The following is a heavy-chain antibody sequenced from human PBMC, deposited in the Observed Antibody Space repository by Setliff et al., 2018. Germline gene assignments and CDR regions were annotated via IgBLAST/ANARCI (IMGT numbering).Heavy chain of an antibody. J-gene: IGHJ3*02. Sequence: SETLSLTCTVSGGSISSYYWSWIRQPAGKGLEWIGRIYTSGSTNYNPSLKSRVTMSVDTSKNQFSRKLSSVTAADTAVYYCARKGISALSGAFDMWGQGTMVTVS. CDR1: GGSISSYY. CDR2: IYTSGST. V-gene: IGHV4-4*07. CDR3: ARKGISALSGAFDM. D-gene: IGHD1-26*01.